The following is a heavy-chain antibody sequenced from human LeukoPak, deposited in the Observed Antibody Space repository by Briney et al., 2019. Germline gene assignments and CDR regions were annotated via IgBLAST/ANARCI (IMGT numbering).Heavy chain of an antibody. Sequence: EWMGWMNPNIGNTGYAQKFQGRVTMTRNTSISTAYMELSSLRSEDTAVYYCARGIRYGGFVWGQGTLVTVSS. CDR3: ARGIRYGGFV. J-gene: IGHJ4*02. D-gene: IGHD1-26*01. CDR2: MNPNIGNT. V-gene: IGHV1-8*01.